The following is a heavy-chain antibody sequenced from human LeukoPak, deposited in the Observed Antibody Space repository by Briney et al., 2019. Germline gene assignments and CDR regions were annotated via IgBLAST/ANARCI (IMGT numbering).Heavy chain of an antibody. CDR2: IRSKANSYAT. V-gene: IGHV3-73*01. D-gene: IGHD4-17*01. Sequence: GGSLRLSCAASGFTFSGSAMHWVRQASGKGLEWVGRIRSKANSYATAYAGSVKGRFTISRDDSKNTAYLQMNSLKTEDTAVYYCTRHPSFDTVTTHDYWGQGTLVTVSS. J-gene: IGHJ4*02. CDR3: TRHPSFDTVTTHDY. CDR1: GFTFSGSA.